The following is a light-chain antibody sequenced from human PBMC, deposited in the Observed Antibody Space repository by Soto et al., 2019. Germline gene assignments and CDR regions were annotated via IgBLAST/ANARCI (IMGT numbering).Light chain of an antibody. CDR3: QQYNSYSYT. J-gene: IGKJ2*01. CDR2: DAS. V-gene: IGKV1-5*01. Sequence: DIQMTQSPSTLSASVGDRVTITCRASQSISSWLAWYQQKPGKAPKLLIYDASSLESGVPSRFSRSGSGTEFTLPLSRLQPDDFATYYFQQYNSYSYTFGQGTKLDIK. CDR1: QSISSW.